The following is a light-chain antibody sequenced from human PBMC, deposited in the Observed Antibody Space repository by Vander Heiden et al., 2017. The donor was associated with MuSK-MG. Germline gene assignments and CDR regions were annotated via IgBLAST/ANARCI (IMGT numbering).Light chain of an antibody. CDR3: QECDFLSLT. CDR1: QRISKF. Sequence: GDRVTITSRASQRISKFLNWYQQKPGKAPKFLIYATSSLQSGVPPRHRRWGSETYLTLTIRSVPPEDCTSYYSQECDFLSLTFGQGTKVEIK. V-gene: IGKV1-39*01. J-gene: IGKJ1*01. CDR2: ATS.